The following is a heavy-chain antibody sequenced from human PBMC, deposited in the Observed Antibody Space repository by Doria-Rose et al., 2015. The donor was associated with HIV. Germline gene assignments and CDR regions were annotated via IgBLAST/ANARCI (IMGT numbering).Heavy chain of an antibody. D-gene: IGHD6-13*01. V-gene: IGHV2-26*01. CDR1: GVSLSSPGMG. CDR3: ARIKSSRWYHKYYFDF. CDR2: IFSDDES. Sequence: SGPVLVKPTETLTLTCTVSGVSLSSPGMGVSWIRQPPGKALEWLANIFSDDESSYKSSLTSRLTISRGTSKSQVVLTMTDRDPVDTATYYCARIKSSRWYHKYYFDFWGQGTLVIVSA. J-gene: IGHJ4*02.